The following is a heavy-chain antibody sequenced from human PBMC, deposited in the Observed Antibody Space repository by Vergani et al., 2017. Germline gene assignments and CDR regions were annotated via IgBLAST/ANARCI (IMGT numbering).Heavy chain of an antibody. V-gene: IGHV2-5*01. CDR1: GFSLSTSGVA. J-gene: IGHJ3*02. CDR2: IYWNADK. D-gene: IGHD3-3*01. CDR3: AHPRSRTIFGVVTYDAFDI. Sequence: QITLKESGPTLVKPTQTLTLTCTFSGFSLSTSGVAVGWIRQPPGKALEWLALIYWNADKRYSPSLKSRLTVTKDTSKNQVVLTMTNMDPVDTATYYCAHPRSRTIFGVVTYDAFDIWGQGTMVTVSS.